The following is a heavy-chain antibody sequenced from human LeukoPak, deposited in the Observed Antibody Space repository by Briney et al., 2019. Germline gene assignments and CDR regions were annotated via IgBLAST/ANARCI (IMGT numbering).Heavy chain of an antibody. V-gene: IGHV1-69*13. D-gene: IGHD1-26*01. Sequence: GASVKVSCKASGGTFSSYAISWVRQAPGQGLEWMGGIIPIFGTANYAQKFQGRVTITADESTSTAYMELSSLRSEDTAVYYCARGSGSYFDYYYGMDVWGQGTTVIVSS. CDR3: ARGSGSYFDYYYGMDV. J-gene: IGHJ6*02. CDR1: GGTFSSYA. CDR2: IIPIFGTA.